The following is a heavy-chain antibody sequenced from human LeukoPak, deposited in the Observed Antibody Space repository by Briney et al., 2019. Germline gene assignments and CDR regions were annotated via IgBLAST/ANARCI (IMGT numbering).Heavy chain of an antibody. CDR3: AKDRRSGSYEVYYFDY. CDR1: GFTFDDYA. J-gene: IGHJ4*02. CDR2: ISGDGGST. V-gene: IGHV3-43*02. D-gene: IGHD1-26*01. Sequence: PGGSLRLSCAASGFTFDDYAMHWVRQAPGKGLEWVSLISGDGGSTYYADSVKGRFTISRDNSKNSLYLQMNSLRTEHTALYYCAKDRRSGSYEVYYFDYWGQGTLVTVSS.